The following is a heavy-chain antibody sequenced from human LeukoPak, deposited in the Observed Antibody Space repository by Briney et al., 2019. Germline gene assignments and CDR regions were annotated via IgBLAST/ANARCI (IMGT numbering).Heavy chain of an antibody. CDR3: ARLYCSGGSCYSGS. Sequence: TSETLSLTCTVSGGSISSSSYYWGWIRQPPGKGLEWIGSIYYSGSTYYNPSLKSRVTISVDTSKNQFSLKLSSVTAADTAVYYCARLYCSGGSCYSGSWGQGTLVTVSS. J-gene: IGHJ4*02. V-gene: IGHV4-39*07. D-gene: IGHD2-15*01. CDR1: GGSISSSSYY. CDR2: IYYSGST.